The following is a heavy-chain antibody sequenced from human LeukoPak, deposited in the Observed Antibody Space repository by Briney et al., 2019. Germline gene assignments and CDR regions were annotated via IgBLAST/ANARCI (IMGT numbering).Heavy chain of an antibody. CDR2: IKQDGSEK. CDR1: GFTFSNHW. J-gene: IGHJ5*02. V-gene: IGHV3-7*01. CDR3: AGGGFSYFDP. D-gene: IGHD5-18*01. Sequence: GGSLRLSCAASGFTFSNHWMNWVRRAPGKGLEWVANIKQDGSEKYYVDSVKGRFTISRDNAKNSLYLQMNSLRAEDTAVYYCAGGGFSYFDPWGQGTLVTVSS.